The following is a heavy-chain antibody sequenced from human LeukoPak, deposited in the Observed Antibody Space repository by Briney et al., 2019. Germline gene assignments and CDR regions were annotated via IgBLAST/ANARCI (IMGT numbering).Heavy chain of an antibody. Sequence: SETLSLTCTVSGASISDYYWSWIRQPPGKGLEWIGFFSNSGTTNYNPSLKSRVTMSVDTSKNQFSLKLSSVTAADTAVYYCARGSGWYPYWGQGTLVTVSS. CDR1: GASISDYY. D-gene: IGHD6-19*01. J-gene: IGHJ4*02. CDR2: FSNSGTT. V-gene: IGHV4-59*01. CDR3: ARGSGWYPY.